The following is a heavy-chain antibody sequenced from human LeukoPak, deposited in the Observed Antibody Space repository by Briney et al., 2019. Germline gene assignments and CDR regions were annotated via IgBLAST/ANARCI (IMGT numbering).Heavy chain of an antibody. J-gene: IGHJ4*02. V-gene: IGHV4-59*12. CDR3: ARAGGRDGYNSPTLFDY. CDR2: IYYSGST. D-gene: IGHD5-24*01. CDR1: GGSISPYY. Sequence: SETLSLTCTVSGGSISPYYWSWIRQPPGKGLEWIGYIYYSGSTYYNPSLKSRVTVSVDTSKNQFSLKLSSVTAADTAVYYCARAGGRDGYNSPTLFDYWGQGTLVTVSS.